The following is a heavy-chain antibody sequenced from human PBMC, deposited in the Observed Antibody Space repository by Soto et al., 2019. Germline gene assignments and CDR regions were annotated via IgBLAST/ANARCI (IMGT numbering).Heavy chain of an antibody. CDR1: GYTFTGYY. Sequence: ASVKVSCKASGYTFTGYYMHWVRQAPGQGLEWMGWINPNSGGTNYAQKFQGWVTMTRDTSISTAYMELSRLRSDDTAVYYCARGGGRDCSGGSCYSMVYYYYGMDVWGQGTTVTXSS. CDR3: ARGGGRDCSGGSCYSMVYYYYGMDV. D-gene: IGHD2-15*01. J-gene: IGHJ6*02. CDR2: INPNSGGT. V-gene: IGHV1-2*04.